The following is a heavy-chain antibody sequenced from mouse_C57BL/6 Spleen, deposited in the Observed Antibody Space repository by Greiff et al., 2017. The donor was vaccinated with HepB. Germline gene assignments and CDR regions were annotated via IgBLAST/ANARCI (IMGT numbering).Heavy chain of an antibody. V-gene: IGHV1-81*01. CDR3: AREEDGGAWFAY. Sequence: QVQLQQSGAELARPGASVKLSCKASGYTFTSYGISWVKQRTGQGLEWIGEIYPRSGNTYYNEKFKGKATLTADKSSSTVYMELRSLTSEDSAVYFGAREEDGGAWFAYWGQGTLVTVSA. CDR2: IYPRSGNT. CDR1: GYTFTSYG. J-gene: IGHJ3*01. D-gene: IGHD1-2*01.